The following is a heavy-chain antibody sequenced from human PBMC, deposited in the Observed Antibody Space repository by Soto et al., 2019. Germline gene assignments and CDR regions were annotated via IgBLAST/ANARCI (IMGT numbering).Heavy chain of an antibody. CDR3: ARDRKGIAVAGFPPGFDY. D-gene: IGHD6-19*01. CDR1: SGSISSSNW. V-gene: IGHV4-4*02. J-gene: IGHJ4*02. CDR2: IYHSGST. Sequence: SETLSLTCAVSSGSISSSNWWSWVRQPPGKGLEWIGEIYHSGSTNYNPSLKSRVTISVDKSKNQFSLKLSSVTAADTAVYYCARDRKGIAVAGFPPGFDYWGQGTLVTSPQ.